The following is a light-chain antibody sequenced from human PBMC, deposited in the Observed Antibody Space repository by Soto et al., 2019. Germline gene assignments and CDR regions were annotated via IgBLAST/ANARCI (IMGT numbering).Light chain of an antibody. Sequence: QSVLAQPASVSGSPGQSITISCTGTSSDVGNYKYVSWYQQHPGKAPKLMIYEVSNRPSGVSNRFSGSKSGNTASLTISGLQAEDETDYYCFSYTSSGTYVFGTGTKV. V-gene: IGLV2-14*01. J-gene: IGLJ1*01. CDR2: EVS. CDR1: SSDVGNYKY. CDR3: FSYTSSGTYV.